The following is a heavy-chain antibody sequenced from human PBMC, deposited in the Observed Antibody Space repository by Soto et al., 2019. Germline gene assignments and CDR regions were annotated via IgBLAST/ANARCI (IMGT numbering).Heavy chain of an antibody. CDR2: IIPMFDTA. V-gene: IGHV1-69*12. Sequence: QVQLVQSGAEVKKPGSSVKVSCKTSGGTFSSYAINWVRQAPGQGLEWMGGIIPMFDTANYAQKFQGRVTITAAESTNTAYMELNSLRSEDTAVYFCARVVSNFGYSYGYYLDYWGQGTLITVSS. D-gene: IGHD5-18*01. CDR3: ARVVSNFGYSYGYYLDY. CDR1: GGTFSSYA. J-gene: IGHJ4*02.